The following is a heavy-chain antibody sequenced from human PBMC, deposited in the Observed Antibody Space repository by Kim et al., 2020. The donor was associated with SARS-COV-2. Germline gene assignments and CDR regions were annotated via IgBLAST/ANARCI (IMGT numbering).Heavy chain of an antibody. J-gene: IGHJ4*02. Sequence: NPSLESRGTISLDTSKNQFSLSVNSVTAADTAVYYCAREEAYSSSFGFDSWGQGTLVTVSS. CDR3: AREEAYSSSFGFDS. V-gene: IGHV4-59*01. D-gene: IGHD6-6*01.